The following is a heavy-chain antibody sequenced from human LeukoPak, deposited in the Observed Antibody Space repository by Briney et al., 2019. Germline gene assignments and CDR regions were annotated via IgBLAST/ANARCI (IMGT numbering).Heavy chain of an antibody. D-gene: IGHD3-22*01. J-gene: IGHJ4*02. V-gene: IGHV1-2*06. CDR2: INPNSGGT. CDR1: GYTFTGYY. Sequence: KVSCKASGYTFTGYYMHWVRQAPGQGLEGMGRINPNSGGTNYAQKFQGRVTMTRDTSISTAYMELSRLRSDDTAVYYCARDLSSSITMVVVVNYQDSFDYWGQGTLVTVSS. CDR3: ARDLSSSITMVVVVNYQDSFDY.